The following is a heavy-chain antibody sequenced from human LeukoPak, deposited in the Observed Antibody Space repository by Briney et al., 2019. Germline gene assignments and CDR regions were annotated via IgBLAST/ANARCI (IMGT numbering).Heavy chain of an antibody. D-gene: IGHD4-17*01. J-gene: IGHJ4*02. Sequence: SETLSLTCTVSGDSITNSYWSWIRQPPGKGLEWIGYIYYSGSTNYNPSLKSRVTISVDTSKNQFSLKLSSVTAADTAVYYCVRDTPGGSYGDYDYWGQGTLVTVSS. CDR3: VRDTPGGSYGDYDY. CDR2: IYYSGST. V-gene: IGHV4-59*01. CDR1: GDSITNSY.